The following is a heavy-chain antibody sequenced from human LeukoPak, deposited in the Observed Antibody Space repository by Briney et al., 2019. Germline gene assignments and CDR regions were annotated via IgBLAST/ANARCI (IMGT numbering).Heavy chain of an antibody. V-gene: IGHV5-51*01. CDR2: IYPGDSDT. D-gene: IGHD6-19*01. J-gene: IGHJ4*02. CDR1: GYSFTSYW. CDR3: ARQKYSSGWYTYLDY. Sequence: GESLKISCKGSGYSFTSYWIGWVRQMPGKGLEWMGIIYPGDSDTRYSPSFQGQVTISADKSISTAYLQWSSLKASDTAMYYCARQKYSSGWYTYLDYWGQGTLVTVSS.